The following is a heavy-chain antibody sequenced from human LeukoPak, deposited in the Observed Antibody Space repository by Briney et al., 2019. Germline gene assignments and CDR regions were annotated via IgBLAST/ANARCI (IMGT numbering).Heavy chain of an antibody. D-gene: IGHD6-19*01. J-gene: IGHJ4*02. Sequence: ASVKVSCKVSGYTLTELSMHWVRQAPGKGLEWMGGFDPEDGETIYAQKFQGRVTMTEDTSTDTAYMELSSLRSEDTAVYYCATRRTYWGIAVAAAGEGVYFDYWGQGTLVTVSS. CDR2: FDPEDGET. V-gene: IGHV1-24*01. CDR1: GYTLTELS. CDR3: ATRRTYWGIAVAAAGEGVYFDY.